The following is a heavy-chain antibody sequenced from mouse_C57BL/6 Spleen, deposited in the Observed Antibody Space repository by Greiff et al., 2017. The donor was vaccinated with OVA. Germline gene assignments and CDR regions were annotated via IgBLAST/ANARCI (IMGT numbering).Heavy chain of an antibody. CDR1: GFTFSDYG. D-gene: IGHD2-4*01. V-gene: IGHV5-17*01. CDR2: ISSGSSTI. J-gene: IGHJ1*03. Sequence: DVMLVESGGGLVKPGGSLKLSCAASGFTFSDYGMHWVRQAPEKGLEWVAYISSGSSTIYYADTVKGRFTISRDNAKNTLFLQMTSLRSEDTAMYYCARGYDYPYWYFDVWGTGTTVTVSS. CDR3: ARGYDYPYWYFDV.